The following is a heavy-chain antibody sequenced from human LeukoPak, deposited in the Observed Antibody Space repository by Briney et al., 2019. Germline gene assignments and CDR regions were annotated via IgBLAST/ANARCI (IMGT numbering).Heavy chain of an antibody. D-gene: IGHD3-10*01. V-gene: IGHV4-59*12. CDR2: IYYSGST. Sequence: SETLSLTCTVSGGSISSYYWSWIRQPPGKGLEWIGYIYYSGSTNYNPSLKSRVTISVDTSKNQFSLKLSSVTAADTAVYYCARDRSDYYGSGSYSFDYWGQGTLVTVSS. J-gene: IGHJ4*02. CDR3: ARDRSDYYGSGSYSFDY. CDR1: GGSISSYY.